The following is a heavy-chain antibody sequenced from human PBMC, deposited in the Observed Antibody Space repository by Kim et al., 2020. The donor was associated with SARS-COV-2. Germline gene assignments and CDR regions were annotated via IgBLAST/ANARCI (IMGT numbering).Heavy chain of an antibody. V-gene: IGHV3-33*06. CDR3: AKERRKYCSGGSCHLEY. D-gene: IGHD2-15*01. Sequence: VKGRFNVSRDNSKNTLYLQMNNLGAEDTAVYYCAKERRKYCSGGSCHLEYWGQGTLVTVSS. J-gene: IGHJ4*02.